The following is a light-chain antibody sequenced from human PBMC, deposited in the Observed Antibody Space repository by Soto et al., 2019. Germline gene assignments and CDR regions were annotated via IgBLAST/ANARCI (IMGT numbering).Light chain of an antibody. J-gene: IGLJ2*01. Sequence: QSVLTQAPSASGTAGQGVTISCSGSSSNIGRNIVNWYQQLPGTAPKLLIFSDNQRPSGVPDRFSGSRSGTSASLAISGLQSEDEADYYCAAWDDSLNGHVVFGGGTKVTVL. CDR1: SSNIGRNI. CDR3: AAWDDSLNGHVV. V-gene: IGLV1-44*01. CDR2: SDN.